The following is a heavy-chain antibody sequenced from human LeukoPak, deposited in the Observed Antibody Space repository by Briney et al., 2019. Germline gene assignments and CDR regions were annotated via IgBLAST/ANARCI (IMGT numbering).Heavy chain of an antibody. CDR3: AKVPSNGGNSDDF. Sequence: GGSLRLSCAGSGFMFTSYALSWVRQAPGKGLEWVATVSGIGDNTHYADSVKGRFTISRDNSKNMVFLQMTSLRVEDTAVYYCAKVPSNGGNSDDFWGQGTQVTVSS. J-gene: IGHJ4*02. V-gene: IGHV3-23*01. CDR2: VSGIGDNT. CDR1: GFMFTSYA. D-gene: IGHD2-8*01.